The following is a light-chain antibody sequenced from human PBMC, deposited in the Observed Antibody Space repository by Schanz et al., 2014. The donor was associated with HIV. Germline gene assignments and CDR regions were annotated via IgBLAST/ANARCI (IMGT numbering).Light chain of an antibody. CDR1: SSDVGYYNY. CDR2: DVS. CDR3: SSYTSSSTPWV. Sequence: QSALTQPASVSGSPGQSITLSCTGTSSDVGYYNYVSWYQQHPGKAPKLMIYDVSNRPSGVSNRFSGSKSGNTASLTISGLQAEDEADYYCSSYTSSSTPWVFGGGTKLTVL. V-gene: IGLV2-14*03. J-gene: IGLJ3*02.